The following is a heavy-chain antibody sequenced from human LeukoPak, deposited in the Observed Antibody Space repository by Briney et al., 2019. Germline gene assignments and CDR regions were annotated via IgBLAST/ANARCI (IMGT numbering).Heavy chain of an antibody. D-gene: IGHD3-3*01. CDR1: GYTFTGYY. Sequence: ASVKVSCKASGYTFTGYYMHWVRQAPGQGLEWMGWINPNSGGTNYAQKFQGRVTMTRDTSISTAHMELSRLRSDDTAVYYCARDRSYDFWSGYYPGDRISHFDYWGQGTLVTVSS. J-gene: IGHJ4*02. CDR3: ARDRSYDFWSGYYPGDRISHFDY. CDR2: INPNSGGT. V-gene: IGHV1-2*02.